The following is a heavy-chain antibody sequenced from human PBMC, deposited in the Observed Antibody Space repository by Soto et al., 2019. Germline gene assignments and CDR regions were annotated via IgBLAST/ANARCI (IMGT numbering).Heavy chain of an antibody. Sequence: EVQLVESGGGLVQPGGSLRLSCAASGFTFSDYWMNWVRQAPGKGLVWVSRIDSDGSSTRYADSVKGRFTTSRDNAKNTLYLQMNSLIAEDTAVYYCANANWFDPWGQGTLVTVPS. CDR2: IDSDGSST. CDR1: GFTFSDYW. D-gene: IGHD1-1*01. V-gene: IGHV3-74*01. CDR3: ANANWFDP. J-gene: IGHJ5*02.